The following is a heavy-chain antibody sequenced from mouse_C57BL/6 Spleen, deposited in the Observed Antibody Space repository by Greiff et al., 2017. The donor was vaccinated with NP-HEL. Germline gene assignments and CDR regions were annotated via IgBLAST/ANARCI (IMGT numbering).Heavy chain of an antibody. CDR1: FSPFPLSF. V-gene: IGHV1-5*01. CDR2: IYPGNSDT. CDR3: TSRWLPGDY. Sequence: EVKLVESGTVLARPRSSVQTSLPPSFSPFPLSFIPFLPHIPVQGLAWIGAIYPGNSDTSYNQKFKGKAKLTAVTSASTAYMELSSLTNEDAAVYYCTSRWLPGDYWGQGTTLTVSS. D-gene: IGHD2-3*01. J-gene: IGHJ2*01.